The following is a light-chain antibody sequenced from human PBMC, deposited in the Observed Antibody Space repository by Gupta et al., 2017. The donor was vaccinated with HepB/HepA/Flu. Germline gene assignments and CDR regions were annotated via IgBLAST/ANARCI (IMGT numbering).Light chain of an antibody. CDR2: DDS. CDR3: QVWDSSADHPVI. V-gene: IGLV3-21*03. J-gene: IGLJ2*01. CDR1: NIGRRS. Sequence: SYVMTQPPSVSVAPGKTARITCGGNNIGRRSVHWYQQRPGQAPVLVVYDDSDRPSGIPERFSGSNSENTATLTISRVEAGDEADYYCQVWDSSADHPVIFGGGTKLTVL.